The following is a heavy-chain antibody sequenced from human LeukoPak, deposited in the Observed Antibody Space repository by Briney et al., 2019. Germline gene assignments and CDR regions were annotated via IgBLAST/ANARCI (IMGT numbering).Heavy chain of an antibody. CDR3: ARADYDSSGYAFDI. V-gene: IGHV4-39*07. D-gene: IGHD3-22*01. J-gene: IGHJ3*02. CDR2: IYYSGST. Sequence: SETLSPTCTVSGGSISSSSYYWGWIRQPPGKGLEWIGSIYYSGSTYYNPSLKSRVTISVDTSKNQFSLKLSSVTAADTAVYYCARADYDSSGYAFDIWGQGTMVTVSS. CDR1: GGSISSSSYY.